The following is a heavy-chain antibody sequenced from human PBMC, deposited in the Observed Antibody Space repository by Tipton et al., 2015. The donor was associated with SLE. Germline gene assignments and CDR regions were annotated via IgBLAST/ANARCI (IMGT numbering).Heavy chain of an antibody. CDR2: ISYDGSNK. Sequence: SLRLSCAASGFTFSSYAMHWVRQAPGKGLEWVAVISYDGSNKYYADSVKGRFTISRGNSKNTLYLQMNSLRAEDTAVYYCARHPGIAAAGTGFDYWGQGTLVTVSS. V-gene: IGHV3-30*04. D-gene: IGHD6-13*01. CDR3: ARHPGIAAAGTGFDY. CDR1: GFTFSSYA. J-gene: IGHJ4*02.